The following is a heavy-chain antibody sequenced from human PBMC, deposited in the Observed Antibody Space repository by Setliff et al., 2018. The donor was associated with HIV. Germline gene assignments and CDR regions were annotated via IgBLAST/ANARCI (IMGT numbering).Heavy chain of an antibody. Sequence: ESGPTLVNPTQTLTLTCTFSGFSLSTDGMCVSWIRQPPGKALEWLARIDWDDDKYYSTSLKTRLTISKDTSKNQVVLTMTNMDPVDTATYYCARITTIRCPTLVDFWGPGTLVTVSS. CDR1: GFSLSTDGMC. V-gene: IGHV2-70*11. CDR3: ARITTIRCPTLVDF. CDR2: IDWDDDK. J-gene: IGHJ4*02. D-gene: IGHD4-17*01.